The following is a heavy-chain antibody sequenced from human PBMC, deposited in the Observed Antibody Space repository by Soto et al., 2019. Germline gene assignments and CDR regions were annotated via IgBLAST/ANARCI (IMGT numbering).Heavy chain of an antibody. Sequence: GGSLRLSCAASGFTFSSYAVSWVRQAPGKGPEWISSISGSGSTIYYADSVKGRFTISKDSSRNTVSLQMNSLRAEDTAVYYCARLPGAFYYDNTDYDFHDYWGQGTMVTVSS. V-gene: IGHV3-23*01. D-gene: IGHD3-3*01. CDR2: ISGSGSTI. CDR3: ARLPGAFYYDNTDYDFHDY. J-gene: IGHJ4*02. CDR1: GFTFSSYA.